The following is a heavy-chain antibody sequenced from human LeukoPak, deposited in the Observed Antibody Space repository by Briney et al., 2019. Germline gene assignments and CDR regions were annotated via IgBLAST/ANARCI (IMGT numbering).Heavy chain of an antibody. Sequence: ASVKASCKASGYTFTSYDINWVRQATGQGLEWMGWMNPNSGNTGYAQNLQGRVTMTRSISINAAYMELSSLRSEDTAVYYCTRGDYWGQGTLVTVSS. CDR1: GYTFTSYD. CDR3: TRGDY. J-gene: IGHJ4*02. V-gene: IGHV1-8*01. CDR2: MNPNSGNT.